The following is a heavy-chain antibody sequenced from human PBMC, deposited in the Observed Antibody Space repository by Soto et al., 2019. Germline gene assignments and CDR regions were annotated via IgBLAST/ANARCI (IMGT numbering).Heavy chain of an antibody. D-gene: IGHD2-8*01. Sequence: GGSLRLCCTASGFTFSSYAMSWVRQAPGKELEWVSTISGNGGKTNYAESVKGRFSISRDNSKNTVHLQLDSLRAEDTAVYFCAKLGFVLMELYYFHQWGHGTLVTVSS. J-gene: IGHJ4*01. CDR3: AKLGFVLMELYYFHQ. CDR1: GFTFSSYA. CDR2: ISGNGGKT. V-gene: IGHV3-23*01.